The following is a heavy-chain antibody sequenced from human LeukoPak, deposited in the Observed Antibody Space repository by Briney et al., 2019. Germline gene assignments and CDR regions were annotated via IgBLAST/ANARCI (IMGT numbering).Heavy chain of an antibody. CDR3: ARGYCSGGSCYSVENWFDP. D-gene: IGHD2-15*01. CDR2: INPNSGGT. J-gene: IGHJ5*02. V-gene: IGHV1-2*06. Sequence: VASVKVSCKAAGYTFTGYCMFWVRQAPGQGLEWMGRINPNSGGTNYAQKFQGRVTMTRDTSISTAYMELSRLRSDDTALYYCARGYCSGGSCYSVENWFDPWGQGTLVTVSS. CDR1: GYTFTGYC.